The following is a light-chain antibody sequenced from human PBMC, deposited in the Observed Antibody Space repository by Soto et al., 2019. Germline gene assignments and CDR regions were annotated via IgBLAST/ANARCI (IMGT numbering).Light chain of an antibody. V-gene: IGLV2-14*01. CDR3: SSYTGSNLGV. Sequence: QSVLTHPASVSGSPGQSITISCTGTSSDVGAYNYVSWYQQHPGKAPTLMISEVSNRPSGVSNRFSGSKSGNAASLTISGLQAEDEADYYCSSYTGSNLGVFGTGTKVTVL. CDR1: SSDVGAYNY. CDR2: EVS. J-gene: IGLJ1*01.